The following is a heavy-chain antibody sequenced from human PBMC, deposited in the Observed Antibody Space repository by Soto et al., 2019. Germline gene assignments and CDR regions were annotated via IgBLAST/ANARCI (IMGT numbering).Heavy chain of an antibody. Sequence: GGSLRLSCSASGFTFSVYTMNWVRQAPGKGLEWVSGIYGSGDSTFYADSVTGRFTISRDNSKNTLYLQMNSLRAEDTAVYYCAKDLKPDSRWATHYWGQGTLVTVSS. CDR1: GFTFSVYT. D-gene: IGHD6-13*01. CDR2: IYGSGDST. J-gene: IGHJ4*02. V-gene: IGHV3-23*01. CDR3: AKDLKPDSRWATHY.